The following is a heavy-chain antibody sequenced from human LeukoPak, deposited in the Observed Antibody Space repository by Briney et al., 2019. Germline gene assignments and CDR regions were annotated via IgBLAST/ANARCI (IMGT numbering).Heavy chain of an antibody. CDR3: AKRGVVILVIVVGFRKEAYYFDS. J-gene: IGHJ4*02. Sequence: GGSLRLSCAVSGITLSNYGMSWVRQAPGKGLEWVAGISDSGGRTNYADSVKGRFTISRDNPKNKVYLQMNSLRAEDTAVYFCAKRGVVILVIVVGFRKEAYYFDSWGQGALVTVSS. V-gene: IGHV3-23*01. D-gene: IGHD2-2*03. CDR1: GITLSNYG. CDR2: ISDSGGRT.